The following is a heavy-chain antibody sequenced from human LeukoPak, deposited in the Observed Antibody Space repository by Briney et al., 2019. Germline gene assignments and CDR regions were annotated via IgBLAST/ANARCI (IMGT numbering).Heavy chain of an antibody. V-gene: IGHV4-4*07. CDR3: ARGERRHYYGMDV. CDR1: GGSISSYY. J-gene: IGHJ6*02. Sequence: SETLSLTCTVSGGSISSYYWSWIRQPAGKGLKWIGRMHTSESTNYNPSFKSRVTMSVDPSKSHLSLRLTSVTAADTAVYYCARGERRHYYGMDVWGQGTAVTVSS. CDR2: MHTSEST. D-gene: IGHD1-26*01.